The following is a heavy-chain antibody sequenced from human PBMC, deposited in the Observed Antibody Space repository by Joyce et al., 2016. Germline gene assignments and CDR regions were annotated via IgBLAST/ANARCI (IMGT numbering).Heavy chain of an antibody. CDR3: VKDRVPQEVWGFGFQH. J-gene: IGHJ1*01. V-gene: IGHV3-43*01. CDR1: GFTFDDYT. Sequence: EVQLVESGGVVVQPGGSLRLSCETSGFTFDDYTMQWVRQAPGKGLGWVSLVTCDGKRTYYADSVKGRFTVARDSSQNSLFLQMSSLRPEDTALYYCVKDRVPQEVWGFGFQHWGQGTPVTVSS. D-gene: IGHD7-27*01. CDR2: VTCDGKRT.